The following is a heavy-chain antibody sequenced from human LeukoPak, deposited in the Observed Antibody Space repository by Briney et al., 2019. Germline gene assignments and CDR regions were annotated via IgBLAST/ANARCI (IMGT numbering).Heavy chain of an antibody. CDR3: AKDRVTIFGVVFNYFDY. J-gene: IGHJ4*02. D-gene: IGHD3-3*01. CDR1: GFTFSSYG. V-gene: IGHV3-30*02. Sequence: PGGSLRLSCAASGFTFSSYGMHWVRRAPGKGLEWVAFIRYDGSNKYYADSVKGRFTISRDNSKNTLYLQMNSLRAEDTAVYYCAKDRVTIFGVVFNYFDYWGQGTLVTVSS. CDR2: IRYDGSNK.